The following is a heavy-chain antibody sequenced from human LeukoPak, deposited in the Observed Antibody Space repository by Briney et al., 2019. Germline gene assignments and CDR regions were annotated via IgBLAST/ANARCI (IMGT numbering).Heavy chain of an antibody. J-gene: IGHJ4*02. V-gene: IGHV3-7*05. CDR3: ARVPLLTAYFDY. CDR1: GFTISSYR. Sequence: GGSLRLSCAASGFTISSYRMNWVRQAPGKGLEWVANIKQDGSENYYVDSVKGRFTISRDNAKNSLYMQMNSLRAEDTAVYYCARVPLLTAYFDYSGQRTLVTVSS. D-gene: IGHD3-9*01. CDR2: IKQDGSEN.